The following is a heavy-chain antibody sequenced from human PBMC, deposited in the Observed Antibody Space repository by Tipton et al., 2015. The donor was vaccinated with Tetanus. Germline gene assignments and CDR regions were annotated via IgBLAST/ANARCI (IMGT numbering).Heavy chain of an antibody. V-gene: IGHV3-33*01. Sequence: SLRLSCAASGFTFSSYGMHWVRQAPGKGLEWVAGIWYDGSNKYYADSVKGRFTISRDNSKNTLYLQMNSLRAEDTAVYYCARDLPRSGTTYWFDPWGQGTLVTVSS. CDR3: ARDLPRSGTTYWFDP. D-gene: IGHD1-7*01. J-gene: IGHJ5*02. CDR2: IWYDGSNK. CDR1: GFTFSSYG.